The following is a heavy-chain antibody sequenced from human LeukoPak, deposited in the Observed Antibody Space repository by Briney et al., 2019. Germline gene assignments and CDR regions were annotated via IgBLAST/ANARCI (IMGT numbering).Heavy chain of an antibody. J-gene: IGHJ4*02. CDR1: GGSISSSSYY. Sequence: PSETLSLTCTVSGGSISSSSYYWGWIRQPPGKGLEWIGSIYYSGSTYYNPSLKSRVTISVDTSKNQFSLKLSSVTAADTAVYYCASSYSSSWSPSYWGQGTLVTVSS. CDR3: ASSYSSSWSPSY. CDR2: IYYSGST. V-gene: IGHV4-39*07. D-gene: IGHD6-13*01.